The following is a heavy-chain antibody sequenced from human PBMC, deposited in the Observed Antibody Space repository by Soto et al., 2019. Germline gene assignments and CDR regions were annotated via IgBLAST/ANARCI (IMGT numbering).Heavy chain of an antibody. V-gene: IGHV1-69*13. CDR3: ARPSLPRYLQSGVYGMDV. D-gene: IGHD4-4*01. J-gene: IGHJ6*02. CDR1: GGTFSSYA. Sequence: ASVKVSCKASGGTFSSYAISWVRQAPGQGLEWMGGIIPIFGTANYAQKFQGRVTITADESTSTAYMELSSLRSEDTAVYYCARPSLPRYLQSGVYGMDVWGQGTTVTVYS. CDR2: IIPIFGTA.